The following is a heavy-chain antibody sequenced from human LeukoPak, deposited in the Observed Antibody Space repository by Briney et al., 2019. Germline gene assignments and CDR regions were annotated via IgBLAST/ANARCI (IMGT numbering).Heavy chain of an antibody. J-gene: IGHJ4*02. CDR3: AREESPWIQLWLGY. D-gene: IGHD5-18*01. V-gene: IGHV1-69*13. CDR2: IIPIFGTA. CDR1: GGTFSSYA. Sequence: VKVSCKASGGTFSSYAISWVRQAPGQGLEWMGGIIPIFGTANYAQKFQGRVTITRDTSASTAYMELSSLRSEDTAVYYCAREESPWIQLWLGYWGQGTLVTVSS.